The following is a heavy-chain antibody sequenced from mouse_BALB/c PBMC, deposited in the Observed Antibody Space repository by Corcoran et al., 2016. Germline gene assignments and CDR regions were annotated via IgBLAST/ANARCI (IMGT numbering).Heavy chain of an antibody. D-gene: IGHD1-1*01. J-gene: IGHJ1*01. CDR1: GYTFTNYG. CDR3: ARDYYGSGPYWYFDV. CDR2: INTYTGEP. V-gene: IGHV9-1*02. Sequence: QIQLVQSGPELKKPGETVKISCKASGYTFTNYGMNWVEQAPGKGLKWMGGINTYTGEPTYADDFKGRFAFSLETSASTAYLQINNLKNEDMATYFCARDYYGSGPYWYFDVWGAGTTVTVSS.